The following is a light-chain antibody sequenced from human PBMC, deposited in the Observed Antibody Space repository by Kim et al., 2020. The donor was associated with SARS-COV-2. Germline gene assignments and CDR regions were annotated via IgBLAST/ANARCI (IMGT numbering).Light chain of an antibody. J-gene: IGLJ2*01. CDR2: EDS. Sequence: NFMLTQPHSVSESPGNTVTISCTRTSGNIADNYVQWYQQRPGSAPTIVIYEDSERPSGVPDRFSGSIDTSSSSASLTISGLKTEGEADYYCQSYDISNVIFGGGTQLTVL. V-gene: IGLV6-57*04. CDR3: QSYDISNVI. CDR1: SGNIADNY.